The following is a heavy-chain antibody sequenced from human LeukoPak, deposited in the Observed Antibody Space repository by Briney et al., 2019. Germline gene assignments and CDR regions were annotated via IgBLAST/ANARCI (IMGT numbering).Heavy chain of an antibody. CDR1: GASIRSSSYY. D-gene: IGHD3-22*01. CDR3: ARHSPYYHDFDF. Sequence: SETLSLTCTVSGASIRSSSYYWGWIREPPGRGLEWLGCIFYSGSTYYNPSIKSRVTISVATSKNQFSLNLSSVTAADTAVYYCARHSPYYHDFDFWGQGTLVTVSS. CDR2: IFYSGST. V-gene: IGHV4-39*01. J-gene: IGHJ4*02.